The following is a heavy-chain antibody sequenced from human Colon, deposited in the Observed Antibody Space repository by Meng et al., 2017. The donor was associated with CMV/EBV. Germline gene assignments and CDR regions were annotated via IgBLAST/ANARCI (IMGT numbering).Heavy chain of an antibody. CDR2: ISKSGETI. CDR1: GFPFSDYY. J-gene: IGHJ4*02. D-gene: IGHD3-16*01. Sequence: LGLSCAASGFPFSDYYMTWVRRAPGKGLEWISYISKSGETIKYADSVRGRFTVSRDNPKNSLFLQMNSLQVEDTAVYYCARVGQFDYWGQGTLVTVSS. CDR3: ARVGQFDY. V-gene: IGHV3-11*01.